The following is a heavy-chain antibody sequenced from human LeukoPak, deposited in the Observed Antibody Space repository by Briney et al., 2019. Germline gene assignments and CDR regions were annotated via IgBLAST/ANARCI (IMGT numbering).Heavy chain of an antibody. D-gene: IGHD6-13*01. CDR3: ARAHSSTHDAFDI. Sequence: ASVKVSCKASGYTFTGYYMHWVRQAPGQGLEWMGWINPNSGGTNYAQKFQGRVTITADKSTSTAYMEMRSLRSEDTAVYYCARAHSSTHDAFDIWGQGTMVTVSS. J-gene: IGHJ3*02. V-gene: IGHV1-2*02. CDR1: GYTFTGYY. CDR2: INPNSGGT.